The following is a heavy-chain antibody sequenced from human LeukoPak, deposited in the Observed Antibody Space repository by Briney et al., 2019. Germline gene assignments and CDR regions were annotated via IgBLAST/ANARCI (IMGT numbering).Heavy chain of an antibody. CDR2: ISWSSGNI. V-gene: IGHV3-9*01. CDR3: AKAPRSTVTTSYFDY. Sequence: GGSLRLSCAASGFTLDDYAMHWVRQAPGKGLEWVSGISWSSGNIGYADSVKGRFTISRDNAKNSLYLQMNSLRAEDTALYYCAKAPRSTVTTSYFDYWGQGTLVTVSS. CDR1: GFTLDDYA. D-gene: IGHD4-17*01. J-gene: IGHJ4*02.